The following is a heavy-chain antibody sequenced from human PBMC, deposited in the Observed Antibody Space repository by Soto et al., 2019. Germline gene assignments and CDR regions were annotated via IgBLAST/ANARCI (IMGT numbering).Heavy chain of an antibody. D-gene: IGHD4-17*01. Sequence: VQLVESGGGVVQPGRSLRLSCAASGFTFSSYAMHWVRQAPGKGLEWVAVISYDGSNKYYADSVKGRFTISRDNSKNTLYLKMISLRAEDTAVYYCARDTGTSDYWGQGTLVTVSS. J-gene: IGHJ4*02. CDR1: GFTFSSYA. CDR2: ISYDGSNK. V-gene: IGHV3-30-3*01. CDR3: ARDTGTSDY.